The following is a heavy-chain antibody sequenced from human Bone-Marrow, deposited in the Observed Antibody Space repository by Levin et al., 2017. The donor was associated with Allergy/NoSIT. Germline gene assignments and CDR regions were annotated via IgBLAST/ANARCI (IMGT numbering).Heavy chain of an antibody. J-gene: IGHJ6*02. D-gene: IGHD2-2*02. CDR1: GGTFSSYA. Sequence: SVKVSCKASGGTFSSYAISWVRQAPGQGLEWMGGIIPIFGTANYAQKFQGRVTITADESTSTAYMELSSLRSEDTAVYYCARAVLYCSSTSCYTGDVIYYYYYGMDVWGQGTTVTVSS. CDR3: ARAVLYCSSTSCYTGDVIYYYYYGMDV. V-gene: IGHV1-69*13. CDR2: IIPIFGTA.